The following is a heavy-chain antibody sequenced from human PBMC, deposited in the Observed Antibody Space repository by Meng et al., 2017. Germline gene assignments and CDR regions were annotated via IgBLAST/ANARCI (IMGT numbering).Heavy chain of an antibody. CDR1: GFTFSTYA. D-gene: IGHD6-19*01. V-gene: IGHV3-23*04. Sequence: EVQLVESGGDLVQPGGSLRLSCAVSGFTFSTYAMYWVRQAPGKGLEWVSAISTDGTITYNADSVKGRFTISRDNSKSTLYLQMNSLRADDTAVYYCAKGSRSSGWNDWGQGTLVTVSS. J-gene: IGHJ4*02. CDR3: AKGSRSSGWND. CDR2: ISTDGTIT.